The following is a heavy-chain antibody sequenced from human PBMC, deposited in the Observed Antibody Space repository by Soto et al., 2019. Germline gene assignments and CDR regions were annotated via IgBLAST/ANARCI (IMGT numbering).Heavy chain of an antibody. V-gene: IGHV3-30*03. D-gene: IGHD3-10*01. CDR3: AREKNPGYYRTGDS. Sequence: QVQLVASGGGVVQPGRYLSLSCAASGFSLSGHGLHWVRQAPGGGLEWVAVVTYDDTERHYPDSVKGRFTIARDTSKNPFYLQMNSLRVEDTVMYYCAREKNPGYYRTGDSWGQGTLVIVSS. J-gene: IGHJ4*02. CDR2: VTYDDTER. CDR1: GFSLSGHG.